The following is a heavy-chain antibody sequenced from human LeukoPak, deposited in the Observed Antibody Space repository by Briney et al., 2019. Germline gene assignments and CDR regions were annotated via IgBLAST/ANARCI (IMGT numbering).Heavy chain of an antibody. V-gene: IGHV4-59*04. CDR3: ARQGSIAVALFFDY. Sequence: SETLSLTCTVSGGSISSYYWSWIRQPPGKGLEWIGYIYYSGSTYYNPSLKSRVTISVDTSKNQFSLKLSSVTAADTAVYYCARQGSIAVALFFDYWGQGTLVTVSS. D-gene: IGHD6-19*01. CDR1: GGSISSYY. CDR2: IYYSGST. J-gene: IGHJ4*02.